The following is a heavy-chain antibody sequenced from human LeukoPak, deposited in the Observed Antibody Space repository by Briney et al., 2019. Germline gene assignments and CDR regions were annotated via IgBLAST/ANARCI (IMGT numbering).Heavy chain of an antibody. Sequence: SETLSLTCTVSGGSISSGGYYWSWIRQHPGKGLEWIGYIYYSGSTYYNPPLKSRVTISVDTSKNQFSLKLSSVTAADTAVYYCARVQGDSSGYYPYWYFDLWGRGTLVTVSS. D-gene: IGHD3-22*01. J-gene: IGHJ2*01. V-gene: IGHV4-31*03. CDR3: ARVQGDSSGYYPYWYFDL. CDR1: GGSISSGGYY. CDR2: IYYSGST.